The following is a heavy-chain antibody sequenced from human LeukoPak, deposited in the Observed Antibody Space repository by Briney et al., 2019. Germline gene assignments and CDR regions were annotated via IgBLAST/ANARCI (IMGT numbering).Heavy chain of an antibody. CDR2: IYSGGST. D-gene: IGHD3-10*02. V-gene: IGHV3-66*01. CDR1: GFDFSTYA. J-gene: IGHJ6*04. CDR3: AELGITMIGGV. Sequence: PGGTLRLSCAASGFDFSTYAMSWVRQAPGKGLEWVSVIYSGGSTYYADSVKGRFTISRDNSKNTLYLQMNSLRAEDTAVYYCAELGITMIGGVWGKGTAVTISS.